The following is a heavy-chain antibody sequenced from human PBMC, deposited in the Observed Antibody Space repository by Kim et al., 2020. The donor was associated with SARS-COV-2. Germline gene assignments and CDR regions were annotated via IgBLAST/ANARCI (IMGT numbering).Heavy chain of an antibody. V-gene: IGHV4-34*01. CDR2: INHSGST. D-gene: IGHD4-17*01. J-gene: IGHJ4*02. CDR1: GGSFSGYY. CDR3: ARVKSTVWVGNLSPRYYFDD. Sequence: SETLSLTCAVYGGSFSGYYWSWIRQPPGKGLEWIGEINHSGSTTYNPSLKSRVTISVDTSKNQFSLKLSSVTAADTAVYYCARVKSTVWVGNLSPRYYFDDWGQGTLVTVSS.